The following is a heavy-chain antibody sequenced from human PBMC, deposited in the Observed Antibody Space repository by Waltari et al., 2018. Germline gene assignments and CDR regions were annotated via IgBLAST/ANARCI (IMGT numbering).Heavy chain of an antibody. D-gene: IGHD2-15*01. CDR3: ARDLLVVAATGSDY. CDR1: GYTFTSYD. V-gene: IGHV1-8*01. CDR2: MNPNSGNT. J-gene: IGHJ4*02. Sequence: QVQLVQSGAEVKKPGASVKVSCKASGYTFTSYDIHWVRPATGQGLEWMGWMNPNSGNTGYAQKFQGRVTMTRNTSISTAYMELSSLRSEDTAVYYCARDLLVVAATGSDYWGQGTLVTVSS.